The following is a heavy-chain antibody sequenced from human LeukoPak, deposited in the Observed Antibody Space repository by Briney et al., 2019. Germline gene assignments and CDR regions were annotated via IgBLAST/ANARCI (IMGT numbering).Heavy chain of an antibody. CDR3: ARHGGRWFGDYYFDY. D-gene: IGHD3-10*01. V-gene: IGHV4-34*01. J-gene: IGHJ4*02. Sequence: SETLSLTCAVYGGSFSGYYWSWIRQPPGKGLEWIGEINHSGSTNYNPSLKSRVTISVDTSKNQFSLKLGSVTAAGTAVYYCARHGGRWFGDYYFDYWGQGTLVTVSS. CDR2: INHSGST. CDR1: GGSFSGYY.